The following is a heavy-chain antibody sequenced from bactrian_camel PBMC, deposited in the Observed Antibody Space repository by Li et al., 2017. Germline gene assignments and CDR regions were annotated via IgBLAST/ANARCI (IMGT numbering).Heavy chain of an antibody. CDR3: GTGGS. D-gene: IGHD6*01. V-gene: IGHV3S9*01. CDR1: GLTFTGGNC. J-gene: IGHJ4*01. Sequence: HVQLVESGGGSVQAGGSLRLSCAASGLTFTGGNCMGWFRQAPGKRLEWVSSISGDGLTGYAGSVKGRFTISRDNDKNTVYLLMDNLKTEDSALYYCGTGGSRGQGTQVTVS. CDR2: ISGDGLT.